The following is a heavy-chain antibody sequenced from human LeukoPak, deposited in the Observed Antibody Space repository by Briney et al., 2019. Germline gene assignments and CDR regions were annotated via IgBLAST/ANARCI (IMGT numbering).Heavy chain of an antibody. Sequence: GGSLRLSCADSGFTFSDYYMSWIRHAPGKGLEWVSYISSSGSTIYYADSVKGRFTISRDNAKNSLYLQMNSLRAEDTAVYYCARGGYYYDSSPGVFDYWGQGTLVTVSS. V-gene: IGHV3-11*01. CDR2: ISSSGSTI. CDR1: GFTFSDYY. J-gene: IGHJ4*02. D-gene: IGHD3-22*01. CDR3: ARGGYYYDSSPGVFDY.